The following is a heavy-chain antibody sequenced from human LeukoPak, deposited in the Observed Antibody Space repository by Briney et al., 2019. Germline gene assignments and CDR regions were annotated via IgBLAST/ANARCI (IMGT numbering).Heavy chain of an antibody. J-gene: IGHJ4*02. V-gene: IGHV3-7*01. Sequence: GGSLRLSCAASGFTFSSDWMRWVRQAPGKGLEWVASIKPDGSEKYYVDSVKGRFTISTDNAKNSLFLQMNSLSADDTAVYYCANEYYWGQGTLVTVSS. CDR2: IKPDGSEK. CDR3: ANEYY. CDR1: GFTFSSDW.